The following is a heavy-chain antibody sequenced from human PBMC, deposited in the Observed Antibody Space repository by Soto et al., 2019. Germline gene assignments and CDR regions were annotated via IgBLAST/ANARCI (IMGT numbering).Heavy chain of an antibody. CDR1: GFTLSNYW. CDR2: IRKDGSLM. J-gene: IGHJ3*02. V-gene: IGHV3-7*04. CDR3: DRDTNYYEGSRYYDTFDI. D-gene: IGHD3-22*01. Sequence: EVQLVQSGGALVQPGGSLRLSCAASGFTLSNYWMAWARQTPGKGQERVANIRKDGSLMHYVESVEGRFTNSRDNAKNSLYLQMTNLRAEDTGVYYCDRDTNYYEGSRYYDTFDIWGPGTMVTISS.